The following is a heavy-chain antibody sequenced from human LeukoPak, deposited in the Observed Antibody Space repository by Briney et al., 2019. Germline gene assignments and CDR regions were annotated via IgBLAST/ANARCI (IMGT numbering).Heavy chain of an antibody. Sequence: ASVKVSCKASGYTFTGYYMHWVRQAPGQGLEWMGWINPNSGGTNYAQKFQGRVTMTRDTPISTAYMELSRLRSDDTAVYYCARGQYYYDSSGFLDYFDYWGQGTLVTVSS. CDR1: GYTFTGYY. D-gene: IGHD3-22*01. V-gene: IGHV1-2*02. J-gene: IGHJ4*02. CDR3: ARGQYYYDSSGFLDYFDY. CDR2: INPNSGGT.